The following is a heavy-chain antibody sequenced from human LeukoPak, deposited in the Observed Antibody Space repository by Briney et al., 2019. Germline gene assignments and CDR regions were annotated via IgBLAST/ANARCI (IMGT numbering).Heavy chain of an antibody. CDR3: ARAVVYYDSSGYYYYYGMDV. CDR1: GGSVSSGSYY. D-gene: IGHD3-22*01. Sequence: SETLSLTCTVSGGSVSSGSYYWSWIRQPPGKGLEWIGYIYYSGSTNYNPFLKSRVTISVDTSKNQFSLKLSSVTAADTAVYYCARAVVYYDSSGYYYYYGMDVWGQGTTVTVSS. V-gene: IGHV4-61*01. J-gene: IGHJ6*02. CDR2: IYYSGST.